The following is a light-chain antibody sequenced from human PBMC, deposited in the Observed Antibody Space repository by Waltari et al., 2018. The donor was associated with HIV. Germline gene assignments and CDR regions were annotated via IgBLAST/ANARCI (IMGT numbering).Light chain of an antibody. Sequence: DIQVTQSRPSLSASVGDRVTITCRASQGVGNSLAWFHQRPGKAPQPLIYAASSLQSGVPTKFSGSGSGTDFTLTISSLQPEDLGTYYCQQYYTYPFTFGPGTKVDIK. J-gene: IGKJ3*01. V-gene: IGKV1-16*02. CDR3: QQYYTYPFT. CDR1: QGVGNS. CDR2: AAS.